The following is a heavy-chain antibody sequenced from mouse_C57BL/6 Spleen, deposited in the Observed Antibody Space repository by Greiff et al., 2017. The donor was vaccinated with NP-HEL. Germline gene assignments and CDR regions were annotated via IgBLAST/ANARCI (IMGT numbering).Heavy chain of an antibody. CDR1: GYTFTSYW. CDR2: IDPSDSYT. Sequence: QVQLQQPGAELVMPGASVKLSCKASGYTFTSYWMHWVKQRPGQGLEWIGEIDPSDSYTNYNQKFKGKSTLTVDKSSSTAYMQLSSLTSEDSAVYYCARSKTAQAPWFAYWGQGTLVTVSA. J-gene: IGHJ3*01. CDR3: ARSKTAQAPWFAY. V-gene: IGHV1-69*01. D-gene: IGHD3-2*02.